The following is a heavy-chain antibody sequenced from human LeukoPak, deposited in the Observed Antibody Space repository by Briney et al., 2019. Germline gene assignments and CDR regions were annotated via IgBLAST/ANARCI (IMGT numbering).Heavy chain of an antibody. CDR3: AKGHYPDASCAGDCYYSY. Sequence: GGSLRHSCAASGFTFNSYAMTWVRQAPGKGLEWVSGITAGGDNTFYADSVKGRFTISRDNSKNTLYLQTDSLRAEDTAVYYCAKGHYPDASCAGDCYYSYWGQGTLVTVSS. J-gene: IGHJ4*02. CDR1: GFTFNSYA. CDR2: ITAGGDNT. V-gene: IGHV3-23*01. D-gene: IGHD2-21*02.